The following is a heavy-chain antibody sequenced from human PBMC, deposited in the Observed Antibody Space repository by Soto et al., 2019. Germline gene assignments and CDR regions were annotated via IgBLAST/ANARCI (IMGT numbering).Heavy chain of an antibody. CDR1: GFTFSSYA. J-gene: IGHJ3*02. CDR2: IYGGGDNT. D-gene: IGHD3-9*01. Sequence: GGSLRLSCAASGFTFSSYAMSWVRQAPGKGLEWVSCIYGGGDNTYYADSVKGRFTISRDNSRNTLYLQMNSLRVEDTAVYYCAKVRHYDILTGALDAFDIWGQGTMVTVSS. CDR3: AKVRHYDILTGALDAFDI. V-gene: IGHV3-23*01.